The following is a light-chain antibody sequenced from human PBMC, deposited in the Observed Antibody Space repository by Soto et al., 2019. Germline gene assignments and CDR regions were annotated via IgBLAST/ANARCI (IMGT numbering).Light chain of an antibody. CDR2: EVD. J-gene: IGLJ2*01. CDR3: CTYAGHVPK. Sequence: QSALTQPASVSGSPGQSITISCAGTTSDVAYYDLVSWYQQHPGRAPKLLIYEVDKRPSGISFRFSGSKSGATASLTISGLLPEDEAVYFCCTYAGHVPKFGGGTKLTVL. CDR1: TSDVAYYDL. V-gene: IGLV2-23*02.